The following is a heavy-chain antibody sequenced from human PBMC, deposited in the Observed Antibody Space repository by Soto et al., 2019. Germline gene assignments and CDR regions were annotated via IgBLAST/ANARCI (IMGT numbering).Heavy chain of an antibody. CDR1: GGSFSGYY. Sequence: SETLSLTCAVYGGSFSGYYWSWIRQPPGKGLEWIGEINHSGSTNYNPSLKSRVTISVDTSKNQFSLKLSSVTAADTAVYYCARLRYYYGMDVWGQGPTVTVSS. CDR3: ARLRYYYGMDV. CDR2: INHSGST. D-gene: IGHD3-9*01. V-gene: IGHV4-34*01. J-gene: IGHJ6*02.